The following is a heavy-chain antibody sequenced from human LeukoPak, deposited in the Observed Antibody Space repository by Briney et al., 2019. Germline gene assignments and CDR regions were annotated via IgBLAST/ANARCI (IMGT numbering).Heavy chain of an antibody. V-gene: IGHV4-30-2*01. D-gene: IGHD3-3*01. J-gene: IGHJ4*02. CDR1: GGSISSGGYY. CDR3: ARGSFFGVVIIWAFDI. Sequence: KSSETLSLTCTVSGGSISSGGYYWSWIRQPPGKGLEWIGYIYHSGSTYYNPSLKSRVTISVDRSKNQFSLKLSSVTAADTAVYYCARGSFFGVVIIWAFDIWGQGTLVTVSS. CDR2: IYHSGST.